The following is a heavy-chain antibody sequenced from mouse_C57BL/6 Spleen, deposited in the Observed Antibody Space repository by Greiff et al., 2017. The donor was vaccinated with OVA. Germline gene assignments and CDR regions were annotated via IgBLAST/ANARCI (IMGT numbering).Heavy chain of an antibody. V-gene: IGHV1-63*01. CDR1: GYTFTNYW. J-gene: IGHJ2*01. CDR2: IYPGGGYT. D-gene: IGHD3-3*01. CDR3: ARAGRDYYFDY. Sequence: VQLQQSGAELVRPGTSVKMSCKASGYTFTNYWIGWAKQRPGHGLEWIGDIYPGGGYTNYNEKVKGKATLTADKSSSTAYMQFSSLTSEDSAIYYCARAGRDYYFDYWGQGTTLTVSS.